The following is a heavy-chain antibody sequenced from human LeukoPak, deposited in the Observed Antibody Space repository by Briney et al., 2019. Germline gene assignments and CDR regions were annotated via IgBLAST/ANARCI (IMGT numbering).Heavy chain of an antibody. Sequence: GASVKVSCKVSGYTLTELSMHWVRQAPGKGLEWMGGFDPEDGETIYAQKFQGRVTITADKSTSTAYMELSSLRSEDTAVYYCATLIAARVWGQGTLVTVSS. CDR1: GYTLTELS. CDR3: ATLIAARV. CDR2: FDPEDGET. D-gene: IGHD6-6*01. J-gene: IGHJ4*02. V-gene: IGHV1-24*01.